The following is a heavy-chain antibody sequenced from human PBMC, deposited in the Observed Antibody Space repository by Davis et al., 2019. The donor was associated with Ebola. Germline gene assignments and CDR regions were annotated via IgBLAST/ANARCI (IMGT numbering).Heavy chain of an antibody. CDR1: GFTFSSYG. Sequence: GESLKISCAASGFTFSSYGMHWVRQAPGKGLEWVAFIRYDGSNKYYADSVKGRFTISRDNSKNTLYLQMNSLRAEDTAVYYCASEPSVVVTAPLDYWGQGTLVTVSS. CDR3: ASEPSVVVTAPLDY. V-gene: IGHV3-30*02. CDR2: IRYDGSNK. J-gene: IGHJ4*02. D-gene: IGHD2-21*02.